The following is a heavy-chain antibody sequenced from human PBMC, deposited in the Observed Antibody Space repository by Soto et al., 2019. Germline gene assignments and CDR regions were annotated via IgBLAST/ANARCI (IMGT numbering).Heavy chain of an antibody. J-gene: IGHJ5*02. Sequence: QITVKESGPTLVKPTQTLTLTCTFSGFSLSTSGVGVGWIRQPPGKALEWLALIFWDESKRYSPSLRNRLTITKDTTKNQVVLTMTNLDPVDTATYYCAHSANWGSSVHWFDPWGQGTLVTVSS. CDR3: AHSANWGSSVHWFDP. D-gene: IGHD7-27*01. CDR1: GFSLSTSGVG. V-gene: IGHV2-5*02. CDR2: IFWDESK.